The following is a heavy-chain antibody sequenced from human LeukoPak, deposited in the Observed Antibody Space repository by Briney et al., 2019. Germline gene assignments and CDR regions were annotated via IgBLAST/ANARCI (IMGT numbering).Heavy chain of an antibody. V-gene: IGHV1-69*02. CDR1: GGTFSSYT. D-gene: IGHD3-3*01. CDR3: ARSWNYDFWSGFDY. CDR2: IIPILGIA. Sequence: SVKVSCKASGGTFSSYTISWVRQAPGQGLEWMGRIIPILGIANYAQKFQGRVTITADKSTSTAYMELSSLRSEDTAVYYCARSWNYDFWSGFDYWGQGTLVAVSS. J-gene: IGHJ4*02.